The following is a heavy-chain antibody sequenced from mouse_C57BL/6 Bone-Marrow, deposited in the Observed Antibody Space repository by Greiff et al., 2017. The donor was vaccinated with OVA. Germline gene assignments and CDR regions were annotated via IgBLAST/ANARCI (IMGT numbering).Heavy chain of an antibody. J-gene: IGHJ1*03. D-gene: IGHD1-1*01. Sequence: EVQLVESGPELVKPGASVKISCKASGYTFTDYYMNWVKQSHGKSLEWIGDINPNNGGTSYNQKFKGKATLTVDKSSSTAYMELRSLTSEDSAVYYCARENGSSLYWYFDVWGTGTTVTVSS. CDR2: INPNNGGT. CDR3: ARENGSSLYWYFDV. V-gene: IGHV1-26*01. CDR1: GYTFTDYY.